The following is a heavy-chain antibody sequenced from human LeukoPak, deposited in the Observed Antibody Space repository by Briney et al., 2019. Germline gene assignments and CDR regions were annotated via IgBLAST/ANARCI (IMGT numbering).Heavy chain of an antibody. Sequence: GGSLRLSCTGSGFTFGDYAVNWARQAPGKGLEWVGFIRSKVYGGTTEYAASVKGRFTISRDDSKSIAYLQMNSLKTEDTAVYYCTRWVLLRDAFDIWGQGTMVTVSS. CDR1: GFTFGDYA. CDR3: TRWVLLRDAFDI. CDR2: IRSKVYGGTT. V-gene: IGHV3-49*04. J-gene: IGHJ3*02. D-gene: IGHD1-26*01.